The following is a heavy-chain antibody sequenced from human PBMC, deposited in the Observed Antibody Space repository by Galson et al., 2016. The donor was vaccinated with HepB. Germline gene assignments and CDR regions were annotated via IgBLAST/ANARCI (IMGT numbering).Heavy chain of an antibody. V-gene: IGHV3-30*04. CDR2: ISYDGSNN. Sequence: SLRLSCAASGFTFSSKAMHWVRQAPGKGLEWVAKISYDGSNNYYADSVKGRFTISRDNSKNTLYLQINSLRTEDTALYYCARDGAPSYGDYPDYWGQGTLVTVSS. D-gene: IGHD4-17*01. CDR3: ARDGAPSYGDYPDY. CDR1: GFTFSSKA. J-gene: IGHJ4*02.